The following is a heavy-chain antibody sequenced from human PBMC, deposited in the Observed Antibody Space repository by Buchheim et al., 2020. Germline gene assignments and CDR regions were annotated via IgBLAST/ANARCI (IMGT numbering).Heavy chain of an antibody. V-gene: IGHV3-48*03. CDR1: GFTFSSYE. CDR2: ISRSGSTK. Sequence: EVQLVESGGGLVQPGGSLRLSCAASGFTFSSYEMNWVRQAPGKGLEWVSNISRSGSTKYYVDSVKGRFTISRDNAKNSLYLQMNSLRAEDTAVYYCARFHSWCSFDPWGQGTL. J-gene: IGHJ5*02. D-gene: IGHD6-13*01. CDR3: ARFHSWCSFDP.